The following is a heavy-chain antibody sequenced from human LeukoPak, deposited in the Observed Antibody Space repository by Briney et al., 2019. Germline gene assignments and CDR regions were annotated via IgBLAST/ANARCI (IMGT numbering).Heavy chain of an antibody. CDR1: GYTFTDFG. V-gene: IGHV1-18*01. D-gene: IGHD3-3*01. CDR2: ISAYNGNK. Sequence: ASVKVSCKASGYTFTDFGISWVRQAPGQGLEWMGWISAYNGNKNYVQKFQGRVTMTRNTSISTAYMELSSLRSEDTAVYYCARKLRFLENYGMDVWGQGTTVTVSS. CDR3: ARKLRFLENYGMDV. J-gene: IGHJ6*02.